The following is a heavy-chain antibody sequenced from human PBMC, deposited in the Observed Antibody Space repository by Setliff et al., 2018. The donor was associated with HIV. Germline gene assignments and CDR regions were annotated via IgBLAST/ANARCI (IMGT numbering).Heavy chain of an antibody. D-gene: IGHD2-21*02. V-gene: IGHV4-34*01. CDR1: GGSFSGYY. Sequence: PSETLSLTCAVYGGSFSGYYWSWIRQPPGKGLEWIGSIYHSGNTYYMPSLQSRVTISVDMSKNQFSLNLNSVTAADTAVYYCARGQGCGGGCHYAFEMWGQGTMVTVSS. J-gene: IGHJ3*02. CDR2: IYHSGNT. CDR3: ARGQGCGGGCHYAFEM.